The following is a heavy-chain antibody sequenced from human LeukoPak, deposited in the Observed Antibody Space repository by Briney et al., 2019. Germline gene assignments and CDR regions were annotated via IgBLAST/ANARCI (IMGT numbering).Heavy chain of an antibody. V-gene: IGHV3-NL1*01. Sequence: PGRSLRLSCAASGFTFSSYAMHWVRQAPGKGLEWVSVIYSGGSTYYADSVKGRFTISRDNSKNTLYLQMNSLRAEDTAVYYCAKDVGKWESLHFFDYWGQGTLVTVSS. CDR3: AKDVGKWESLHFFDY. CDR1: GFTFSSYA. CDR2: IYSGGST. D-gene: IGHD1-26*01. J-gene: IGHJ4*02.